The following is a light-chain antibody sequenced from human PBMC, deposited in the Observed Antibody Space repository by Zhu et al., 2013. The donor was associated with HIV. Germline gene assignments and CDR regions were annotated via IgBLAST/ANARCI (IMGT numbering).Light chain of an antibody. CDR1: RTIDNTY. Sequence: ETFLTQSPVTLSLSPGERATLSCRASRTIDNTYFAWYQQRPGQPPRLLIYGASTRATGIPDRFSGSGSGTDFTLTITRLEPEDFAVYYCQQYGDSRLTFGGGTKVAIK. V-gene: IGKV3-20*01. CDR3: QQYGDSRLT. J-gene: IGKJ4*01. CDR2: GAS.